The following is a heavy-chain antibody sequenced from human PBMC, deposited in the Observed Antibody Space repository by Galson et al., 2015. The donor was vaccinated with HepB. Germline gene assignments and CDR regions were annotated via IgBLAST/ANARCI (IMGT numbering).Heavy chain of an antibody. CDR3: AKDLKRGSGHFDY. D-gene: IGHD1-26*01. V-gene: IGHV3-30-3*01. CDR2: ISYDGSNK. J-gene: IGHJ4*02. Sequence: SLRLSCAASGFTFSGYAMHWVRQAPGKGLEWVAVISYDGSNKYYADSVKGRFTISRDNSKNTLYLQMNSLRAEDTAVYYCAKDLKRGSGHFDYWGQGTLVTVSS. CDR1: GFTFSGYA.